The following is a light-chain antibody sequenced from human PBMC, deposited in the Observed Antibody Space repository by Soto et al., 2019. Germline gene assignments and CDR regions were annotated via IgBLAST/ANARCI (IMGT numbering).Light chain of an antibody. J-gene: IGKJ4*01. CDR3: LHRYNWPLT. CDR2: DAS. V-gene: IGKV3-11*01. CDR1: QSVSSY. Sequence: EIVLTQSPATLSLSPGERATLSCRASQSVSSYLAWYQHKPGQAPRLLIDDASNRATGIPARFSGSGSGTDFTLTISRLEPEDFAVYYCLHRYNWPLTFGGGTKVEIK.